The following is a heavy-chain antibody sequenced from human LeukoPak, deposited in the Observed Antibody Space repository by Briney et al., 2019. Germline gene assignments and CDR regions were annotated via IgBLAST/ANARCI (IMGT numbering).Heavy chain of an antibody. CDR1: GFTFASYT. CDR3: AKGGSSSSEGG. V-gene: IGHV3-23*01. J-gene: IGHJ4*02. D-gene: IGHD2-2*01. Sequence: PGGSLRLSCVASGFTFASYTLSWVRQAPGKGPQWVASISSGAGSTFYADFVKGRFTISTDNPKNTLPLHMNSLRPEYTAVYYCAKGGSSSSEGGWGQGTLVTVSS. CDR2: ISSGAGST.